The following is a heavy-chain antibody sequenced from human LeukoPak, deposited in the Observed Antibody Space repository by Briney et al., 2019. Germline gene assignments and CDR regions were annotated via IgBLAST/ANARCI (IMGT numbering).Heavy chain of an antibody. D-gene: IGHD2-2*01. Sequence: SETLSLTCAVYGGSFSGYYWSWIHKPPEKRLEWIGEINHSGSTNYNPSLKSRVTISVDTSKNQFSLKLSSVTAADTAVYYCATSRRMDCSSTSCYHPRRGAFDYWGQGTLVTVSS. CDR2: INHSGST. J-gene: IGHJ4*02. CDR1: GGSFSGYY. CDR3: ATSRRMDCSSTSCYHPRRGAFDY. V-gene: IGHV4-34*01.